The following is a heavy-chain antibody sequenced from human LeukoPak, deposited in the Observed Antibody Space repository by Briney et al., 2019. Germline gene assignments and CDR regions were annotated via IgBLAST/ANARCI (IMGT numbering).Heavy chain of an antibody. CDR2: ISSRGTTT. J-gene: IGHJ3*02. CDR3: VRDRETATVRSFDI. Sequence: PGGSLRLSCAASGITFSNYEMNWVRQAPGKGLEWVSYISSRGTTTHYADSVKGRFIISRDNAENSLYLQMNSLRVEDTALYHCVRDRETATVRSFDIWGQGTMVTVSS. V-gene: IGHV3-48*03. CDR1: GITFSNYE. D-gene: IGHD4-17*01.